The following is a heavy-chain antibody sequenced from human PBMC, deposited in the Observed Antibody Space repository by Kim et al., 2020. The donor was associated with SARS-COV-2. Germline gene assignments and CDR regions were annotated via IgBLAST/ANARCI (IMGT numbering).Heavy chain of an antibody. CDR1: GGSISSSSYY. V-gene: IGHV4-39*07. Sequence: SETLSLTCTVSGGSISSSSYYWGWIRQPPGKGLEWIGSIYYSGSTYYNPSLKSRVTISVDTSKNQFSLKLSSVTAADTAVYYCARGGSYQGWFDPWGQGTLVTVSS. CDR3: ARGGSYQGWFDP. J-gene: IGHJ5*02. D-gene: IGHD1-26*01. CDR2: IYYSGST.